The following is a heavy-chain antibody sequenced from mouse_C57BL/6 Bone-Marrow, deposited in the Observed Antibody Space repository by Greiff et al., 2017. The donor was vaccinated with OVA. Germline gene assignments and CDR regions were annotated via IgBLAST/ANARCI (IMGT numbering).Heavy chain of an antibody. CDR2: ISYDGSN. D-gene: IGHD2-4*01. Sequence: EVKLQESGPGLVKPSQSLSLTCSVTGYSITSGYYWNWIRQFPGNKLEWMGYISYDGSNNYNPSLKNRISITRDTSKNQFFLKLNSVTTEDTATYYCARRGYDYGFYAMDYWGQGTSVTVSS. CDR3: ARRGYDYGFYAMDY. V-gene: IGHV3-6*01. J-gene: IGHJ4*01. CDR1: GYSITSGYY.